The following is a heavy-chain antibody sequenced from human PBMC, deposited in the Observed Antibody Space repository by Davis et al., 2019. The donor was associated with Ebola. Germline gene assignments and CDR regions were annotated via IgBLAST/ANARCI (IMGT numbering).Heavy chain of an antibody. D-gene: IGHD1-26*01. CDR3: TSNGAGSYEDY. CDR2: ISYDGSNK. J-gene: IGHJ4*02. Sequence: GGSLRLSCAASGFTFSSYAMHWVRQAPGKGLEWVALISYDGSNKYYADSVKGRFSISRDDSKNTAYLQMNSLKTEDTAVYYCTSNGAGSYEDYWGQGTLVTVSS. V-gene: IGHV3-30-3*01. CDR1: GFTFSSYA.